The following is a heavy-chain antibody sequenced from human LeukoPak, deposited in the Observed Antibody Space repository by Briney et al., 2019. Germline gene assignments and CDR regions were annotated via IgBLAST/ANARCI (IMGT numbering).Heavy chain of an antibody. CDR2: ISAYNGNT. D-gene: IGHD3-16*01. J-gene: IGHJ4*02. CDR3: ARDVGRSYDLDY. V-gene: IGHV1-18*01. CDR1: GYTFTSYG. Sequence: ASVKVSCKAPGYTFTSYGISWVRQAPGQGLEWMGWISAYNGNTDYAQSLQGRVTMTIDTSTSTVYMELRSLRSDDTAVYYCARDVGRSYDLDYWGQGTLVTVSS.